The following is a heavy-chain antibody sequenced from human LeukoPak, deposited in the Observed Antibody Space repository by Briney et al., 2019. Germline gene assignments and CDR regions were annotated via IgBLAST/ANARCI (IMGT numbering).Heavy chain of an antibody. CDR2: IKSDGRT. Sequence: PGGSLRLSCAASGFTFSSYAMSWVRQAPGKGLEWVSLIKSDGRTYFADSVEGRFTISRDNSKNTFYLQMTSLRAVDTAVYYCARDRTYCGVNCFSRGMDVWGQGTTVIVSS. J-gene: IGHJ6*02. V-gene: IGHV3-66*01. CDR1: GFTFSSYA. CDR3: ARDRTYCGVNCFSRGMDV. D-gene: IGHD2-21*02.